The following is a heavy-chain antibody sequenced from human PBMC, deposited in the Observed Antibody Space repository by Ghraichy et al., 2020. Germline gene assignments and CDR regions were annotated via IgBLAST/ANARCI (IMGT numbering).Heavy chain of an antibody. J-gene: IGHJ4*02. Sequence: GGSLRLSCAASGFTFSNYWMSWVRQAPGKGLEWVANIKQDGSEKYYADSVKGRFTISRDNAKNSLYLQMNSLRAEDSAVYFCAREFGSSTWYFFDSWGQGTLVTVSS. D-gene: IGHD6-13*01. V-gene: IGHV3-7*01. CDR2: IKQDGSEK. CDR1: GFTFSNYW. CDR3: AREFGSSTWYFFDS.